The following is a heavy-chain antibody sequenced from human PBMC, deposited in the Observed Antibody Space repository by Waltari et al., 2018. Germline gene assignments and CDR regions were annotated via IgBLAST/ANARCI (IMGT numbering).Heavy chain of an antibody. D-gene: IGHD3-3*01. J-gene: IGHJ6*02. CDR1: GGSISSYS. V-gene: IGHV4-4*07. CDR3: AGSSNFGIYGLDV. CDR2: IYASGST. Sequence: QVQLQASGPGLVKPSETLSLICNVSGGSISSYSWNWIRQPAGKGLEWIGRIYASGSTSYNPSLESRISMSVDTSKNHFSLKLSSVTAADTGVYYCAGSSNFGIYGLDVWGQGTTVVVSS.